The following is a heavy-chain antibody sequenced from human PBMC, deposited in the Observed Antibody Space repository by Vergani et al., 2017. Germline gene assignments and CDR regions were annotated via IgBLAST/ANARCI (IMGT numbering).Heavy chain of an antibody. CDR3: ARSLVAGKGGY. J-gene: IGHJ4*02. Sequence: DVQLVESGGDLVQPGGSLRLSCAASGFTFSSYSMNWVRQAPGKGLEWISYISTTSYTIYYADSVRGRFTISRDNAKNSLYLEMNSLRVEDTAVYFCARSLVAGKGGYWGQGTRVAVSS. CDR2: ISTTSYTI. V-gene: IGHV3-48*01. D-gene: IGHD6-19*01. CDR1: GFTFSSYS.